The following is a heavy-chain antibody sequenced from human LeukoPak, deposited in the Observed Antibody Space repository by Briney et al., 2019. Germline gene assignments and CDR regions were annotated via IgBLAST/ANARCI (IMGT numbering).Heavy chain of an antibody. CDR3: ATLSRWLVHGYFQH. D-gene: IGHD6-19*01. CDR1: GYTSTSYD. V-gene: IGHV1-8*01. J-gene: IGHJ1*01. CDR2: MNPNSGNT. Sequence: ASVKVSCKASGYTSTSYDINWVRQATGQGLEWMGWMNPNSGNTGYAQKFQGRVTMTRNTSISTAYMELSSLRSEDTAVYYCATLSRWLVHGYFQHWGQGTLVTVSS.